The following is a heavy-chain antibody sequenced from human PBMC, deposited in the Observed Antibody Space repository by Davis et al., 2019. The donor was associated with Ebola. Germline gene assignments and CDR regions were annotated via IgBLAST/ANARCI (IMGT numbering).Heavy chain of an antibody. Sequence: GESLKISCAASGFTFSSYGMHWVRQAPGKGLEWVAVIWYDGSNKYYADSVQGRFTISRDNSKNTLYLQMNSLRAEDTAVYYCAREGGRSGGGNEFDYWGQGTLVTVSS. J-gene: IGHJ4*02. CDR2: IWYDGSNK. CDR1: GFTFSSYG. CDR3: AREGGRSGGGNEFDY. D-gene: IGHD4-23*01. V-gene: IGHV3-33*01.